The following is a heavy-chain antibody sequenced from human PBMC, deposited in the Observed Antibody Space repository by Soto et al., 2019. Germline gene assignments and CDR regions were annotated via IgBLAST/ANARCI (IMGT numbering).Heavy chain of an antibody. CDR2: IYYSGST. V-gene: IGHV4-31*03. CDR1: GGSISSGGYY. J-gene: IGHJ6*02. CDR3: ARAPSENYYYGMDV. Sequence: QVQLQESGPGLVKPSQTLSLTCTVSGGSISSGGYYWSWIRQHPGKGLEWIGYIYYSGSTYYNPSLKSRVTISVGTSKNQFSLKLSSVTAADTAVYYCARAPSENYYYGMDVWGQGTTVTVSS.